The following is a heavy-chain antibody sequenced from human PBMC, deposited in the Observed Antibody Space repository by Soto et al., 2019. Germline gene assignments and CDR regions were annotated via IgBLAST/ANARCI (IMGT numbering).Heavy chain of an antibody. CDR1: GGSISSYY. J-gene: IGHJ3*02. Sequence: SETLSLTCTVSGGSISSYYWSWIRQPPGKGLEWIGYIYYSGSTNYNPSLKSRVTISVDTSKNQFSLKLSSVTAADTAVYYCARGRISEERWLQSSAFDIWGQGTMVTVSS. CDR3: ARGRISEERWLQSSAFDI. D-gene: IGHD5-12*01. CDR2: IYYSGST. V-gene: IGHV4-59*01.